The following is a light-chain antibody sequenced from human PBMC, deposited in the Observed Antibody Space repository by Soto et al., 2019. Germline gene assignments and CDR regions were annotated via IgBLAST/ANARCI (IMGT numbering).Light chain of an antibody. CDR3: QQYGSSATIT. CDR2: GAS. J-gene: IGKJ5*01. Sequence: EIVFTQSPGTLSLSPGERATLSCRASQSVTKNNLNWYQQKHGQPPSLLIYGASIRANGIPDRCSGSGSETDLTLTISRLEPADFAVYYCQQYGSSATITFGQGTRLEIK. CDR1: QSVTKNN. V-gene: IGKV3-20*01.